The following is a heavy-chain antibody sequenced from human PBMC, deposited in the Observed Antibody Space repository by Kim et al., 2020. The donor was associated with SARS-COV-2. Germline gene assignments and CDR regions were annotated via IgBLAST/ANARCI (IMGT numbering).Heavy chain of an antibody. J-gene: IGHJ5*02. D-gene: IGHD2-2*01. V-gene: IGHV4-39*07. Sequence: RVTISVDTSKNQFSLKLSSVTAADTAVYYCARDPRDTVVVPAALTNWFDPWGQGTLVTVSS. CDR3: ARDPRDTVVVPAALTNWFDP.